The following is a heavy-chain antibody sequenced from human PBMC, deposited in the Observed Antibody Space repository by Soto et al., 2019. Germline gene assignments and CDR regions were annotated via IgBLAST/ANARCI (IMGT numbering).Heavy chain of an antibody. V-gene: IGHV4-30-2*01. J-gene: IGHJ4*02. D-gene: IGHD3-22*01. CDR2: TYHSGGT. CDR3: ARDSLSRYYFDY. Sequence: QLQLQESGSGLVKPSQTLSLTCVVSGDSISSGGYSWNWIRQPPGKGLEWIGHTYHSGGTLYNPSLDSRFTISVDKSKNQFSLRLSSVTAADTVVYYCARDSLSRYYFDYWGQGTLVTVSS. CDR1: GDSISSGGYS.